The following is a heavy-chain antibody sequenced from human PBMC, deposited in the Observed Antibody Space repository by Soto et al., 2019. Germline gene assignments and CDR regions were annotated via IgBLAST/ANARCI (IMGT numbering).Heavy chain of an antibody. Sequence: ASVKLSCKASGYTFTSYGISWVRQAPGQGLEWMGWISAYNGNTNYAQKLQGRVTMTTDTSTSTAYMELRSLRSDDTAVYYCASCRRYCSVDWFDPWGQGTLVTVSS. D-gene: IGHD2-15*01. V-gene: IGHV1-18*01. CDR1: GYTFTSYG. CDR2: ISAYNGNT. J-gene: IGHJ5*02. CDR3: ASCRRYCSVDWFDP.